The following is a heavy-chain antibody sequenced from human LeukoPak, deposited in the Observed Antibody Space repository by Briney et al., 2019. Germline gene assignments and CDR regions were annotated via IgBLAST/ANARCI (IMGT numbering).Heavy chain of an antibody. CDR2: IYSGGST. D-gene: IGHD6-13*01. J-gene: IGHJ4*02. CDR1: GFTVSSNY. Sequence: GGSLRLSCAASGFTVSSNYMSWVRQAPGKGLEWVSVIYSGGSTYYADSVKGRFTISRDNSKNTLYLQMNSLRAEDTAVYYCAKEGSWYYFDYWGQGTLVTVSS. CDR3: AKEGSWYYFDY. V-gene: IGHV3-53*01.